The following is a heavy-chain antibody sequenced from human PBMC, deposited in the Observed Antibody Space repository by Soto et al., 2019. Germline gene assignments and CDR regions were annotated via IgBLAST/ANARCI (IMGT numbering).Heavy chain of an antibody. CDR3: AKGGSYYYDSSGYYQILSFDD. D-gene: IGHD3-22*01. Sequence: PGGSLRLSCAASGFTFSSYAMSWVRQAPGKGLEWVSAISGSGGSTYYADSVKGRFTISRDNSKNTLYLQMNSLRAEDTAVYYCAKGGSYYYDSSGYYQILSFDDRGQGTLVTVSS. J-gene: IGHJ4*02. CDR1: GFTFSSYA. CDR2: ISGSGGST. V-gene: IGHV3-23*01.